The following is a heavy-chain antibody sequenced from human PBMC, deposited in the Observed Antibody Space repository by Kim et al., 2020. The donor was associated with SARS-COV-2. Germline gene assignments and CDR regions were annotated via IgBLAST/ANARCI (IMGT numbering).Heavy chain of an antibody. V-gene: IGHV4-59*13. J-gene: IGHJ4*02. D-gene: IGHD3-10*01. CDR1: GDSINPYY. Sequence: SETLSLTCTVSGDSINPYYWSWIRQPPGKGLEWIGYVHYKGSTNYNPSLESRVTISMDTSKNEFSLKLNSVTAADTAIYYCARGERRGTLGNYRTGKFDSWGQGSLVTVSS. CDR3: ARGERRGTLGNYRTGKFDS. CDR2: VHYKGST.